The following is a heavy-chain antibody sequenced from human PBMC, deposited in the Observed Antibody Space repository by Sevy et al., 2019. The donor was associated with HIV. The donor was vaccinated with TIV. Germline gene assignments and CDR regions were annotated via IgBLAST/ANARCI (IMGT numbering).Heavy chain of an antibody. CDR3: ARRVPAGDDAFDI. D-gene: IGHD2-2*01. V-gene: IGHV3-11*01. J-gene: IGHJ3*02. CDR2: ISSSGNII. CDR1: GFAFRDYY. Sequence: GGSLRLSCAGSGFAFRDYYMTWIRQAPGKGLEWPSYISSSGNIIYYADSLKGRFTFSRDNAKNSLFLQMNSLRAEDTAVYYCARRVPAGDDAFDIWGQWTMVTVSS.